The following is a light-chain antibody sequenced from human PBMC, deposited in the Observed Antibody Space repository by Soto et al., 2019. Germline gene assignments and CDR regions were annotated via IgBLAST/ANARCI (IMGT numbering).Light chain of an antibody. CDR1: SSDVGDYNY. CDR2: EVS. Sequence: QSALTQPASVSGSPGQSITISCTGTSSDVGDYNYVSWYQQHPGKAPKLMIYEVSNRPSGVSNRFSGSKSGNTASLTISGLQDEDEADDYCSSYTSSSTWVFGGGTKLTVL. CDR3: SSYTSSSTWV. J-gene: IGLJ3*02. V-gene: IGLV2-14*01.